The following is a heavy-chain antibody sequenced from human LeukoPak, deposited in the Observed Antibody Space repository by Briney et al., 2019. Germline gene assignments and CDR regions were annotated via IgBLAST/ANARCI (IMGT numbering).Heavy chain of an antibody. Sequence: ASVKVSCKASGYTFTSYYMHWVRQAPGQGLEWMGIINPSGGSTSYAQKFQGRVTMTRDTSTSTVYMELSSLRSEDTAVYYCARGRPSARVTAIPHDSVEFDYWGQGTLVTVSS. CDR1: GYTFTSYY. CDR2: INPSGGST. CDR3: ARGRPSARVTAIPHDSVEFDY. J-gene: IGHJ4*02. D-gene: IGHD2-21*02. V-gene: IGHV1-46*01.